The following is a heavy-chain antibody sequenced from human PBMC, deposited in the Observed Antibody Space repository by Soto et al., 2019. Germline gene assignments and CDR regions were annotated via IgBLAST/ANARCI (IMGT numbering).Heavy chain of an antibody. CDR1: GYSFTNYW. V-gene: IGHV5-51*01. CDR3: ARLVAAAGKVNYYYYYAMDV. CDR2: IYPGDSDT. D-gene: IGHD6-13*01. J-gene: IGHJ6*02. Sequence: PRGSLKISCKGSGYSFTNYWIGWVRQMPGKGLEWMGIIYPGDSDTRYSPSFQGQVTISADKSISTAYLQWSSLKASDTAMYYCARLVAAAGKVNYYYYYAMDVWGQGTTVTVSS.